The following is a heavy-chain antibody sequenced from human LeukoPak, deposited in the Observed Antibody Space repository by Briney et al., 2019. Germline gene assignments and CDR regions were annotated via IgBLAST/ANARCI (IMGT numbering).Heavy chain of an antibody. D-gene: IGHD3-10*01. Sequence: PGGSLRLSCAASGFTFGNYGMSWVRQAPGKGLEWVSGINWNGGSTGYADSVEGRFTISRDNAKNSQYLQMNSLRVEDTALYYCARDGSGDYSYYYYMDVWGKGTPVTVSS. CDR2: INWNGGST. CDR1: GFTFGNYG. V-gene: IGHV3-20*04. J-gene: IGHJ6*03. CDR3: ARDGSGDYSYYYYMDV.